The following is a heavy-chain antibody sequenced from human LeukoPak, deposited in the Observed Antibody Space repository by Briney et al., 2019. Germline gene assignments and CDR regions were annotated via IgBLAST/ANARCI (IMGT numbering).Heavy chain of an antibody. Sequence: RASVKVSCKASGYTFTSYDINWVRQATGQGLEWMGWMNPNSGGTNYAQKFQGRVTMTRDTPTSTGYMELSSLRSDDTAVYYCVRDNSIADRGWWFDPWGQGTLVTVSS. D-gene: IGHD1-20*01. CDR2: MNPNSGGT. J-gene: IGHJ5*02. CDR3: VRDNSIADRGWWFDP. CDR1: GYTFTSYD. V-gene: IGHV1-8*01.